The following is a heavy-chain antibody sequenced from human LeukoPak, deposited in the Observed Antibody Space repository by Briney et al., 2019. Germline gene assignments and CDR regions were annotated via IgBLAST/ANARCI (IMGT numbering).Heavy chain of an antibody. CDR1: GFTISSYA. D-gene: IGHD6-13*01. J-gene: IGHJ4*02. CDR2: ISRSGGST. V-gene: IGHV3-23*01. CDR3: AKGGSSWYGYDY. Sequence: GGSLRLSCAVSGFTISSYAMSWVRQAPGKGLEWVSAISRSGGSTYYADSVKGRFTISRDNSKNTLYLQMNSLRAEDTAFYYCAKGGSSWYGYDYWGQGTLVTVSS.